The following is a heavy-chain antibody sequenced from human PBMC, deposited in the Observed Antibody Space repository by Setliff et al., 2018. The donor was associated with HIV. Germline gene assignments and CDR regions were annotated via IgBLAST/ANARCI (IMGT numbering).Heavy chain of an antibody. D-gene: IGHD6-19*01. Sequence: PGGSLRLSCAASGFTFSHFAMHWVRQAPGKGLEWVALIGYDGRDKYYTDSLKGRFTISRDNSNNTLYLQMNSLTTEDTAVYFCAKERRGWYPGSWGQGTLVTVSS. CDR3: AKERRGWYPGS. J-gene: IGHJ5*02. CDR2: IGYDGRDK. V-gene: IGHV3-30*02. CDR1: GFTFSHFA.